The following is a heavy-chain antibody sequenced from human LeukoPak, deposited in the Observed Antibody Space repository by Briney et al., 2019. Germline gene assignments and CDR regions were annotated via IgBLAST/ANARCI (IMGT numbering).Heavy chain of an antibody. CDR2: IYYSGST. V-gene: IGHV4-59*01. Sequence: PSETLSLTCTVSGGSISSYYWSWIRQPPGKGLEWIGYIYYSGSTNYNPSLKCRVTISVDTSKNQFSLKLSSVTAADTAVYYCARCGSGPRHYYYYYMDVWGKGTTVTVSS. CDR1: GGSISSYY. J-gene: IGHJ6*03. CDR3: ARCGSGPRHYYYYYMDV. D-gene: IGHD6-19*01.